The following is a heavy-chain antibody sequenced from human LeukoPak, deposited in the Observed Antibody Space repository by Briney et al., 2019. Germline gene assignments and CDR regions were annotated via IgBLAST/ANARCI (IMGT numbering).Heavy chain of an antibody. CDR3: AKKTNVIVGAPFPF. CDR1: GFTFSSYA. J-gene: IGHJ4*02. Sequence: LPGVSLRLSCAASGFTFSSYAMSWVRQAPGKGLEWVSAISGSGGSTYYADSVKGRFTISRDNSKNTLYLQMNSLRAEDTAVYYCAKKTNVIVGAPFPFWGQGTLVTVSS. D-gene: IGHD1-26*01. V-gene: IGHV3-23*01. CDR2: ISGSGGST.